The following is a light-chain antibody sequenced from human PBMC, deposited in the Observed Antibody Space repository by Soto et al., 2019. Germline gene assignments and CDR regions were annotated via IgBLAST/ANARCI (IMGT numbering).Light chain of an antibody. Sequence: EIVLTQSPGTLSLSPGERATLSCRASQSVSSSYLAWYQQKPGQAPRLLIYGASSRATGIPDRFSGSGYGTDCTLTISRLEPEDFAVYYCQQYGSSPPITFGQGTRLEIK. CDR2: GAS. V-gene: IGKV3-20*01. CDR1: QSVSSSY. CDR3: QQYGSSPPIT. J-gene: IGKJ5*01.